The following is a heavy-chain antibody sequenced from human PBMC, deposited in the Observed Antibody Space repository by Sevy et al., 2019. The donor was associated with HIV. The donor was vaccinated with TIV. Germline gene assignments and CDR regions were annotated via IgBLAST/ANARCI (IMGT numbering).Heavy chain of an antibody. D-gene: IGHD4-17*01. Sequence: GGSLRLSCAASGFTFSGSAMHWVRQASGKGLEWVGRIRSKANSYATAYAASVKGRFTISRDDSKNTAYLQMNSLKTEDTAAYYCTRIMTTVTPYYYGMDVWGQGTTVTVSS. V-gene: IGHV3-73*01. J-gene: IGHJ6*02. CDR1: GFTFSGSA. CDR3: TRIMTTVTPYYYGMDV. CDR2: IRSKANSYAT.